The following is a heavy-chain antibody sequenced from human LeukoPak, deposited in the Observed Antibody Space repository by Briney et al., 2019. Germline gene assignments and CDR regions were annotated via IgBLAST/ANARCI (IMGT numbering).Heavy chain of an antibody. V-gene: IGHV1-2*06. CDR2: INPNSGGT. D-gene: IGHD3-16*01. CDR3: AGEYVEITVMDV. Sequence: ASVKVSCKASGYTFTAYYMHWVRQAPGQGLEWMGRINPNSGGTDYAQMFQGRVTMTRDTSISTAYMELSSLRSDDTAVYYCAGEYVEITVMDVWGQGTMVTVSS. CDR1: GYTFTAYY. J-gene: IGHJ6*02.